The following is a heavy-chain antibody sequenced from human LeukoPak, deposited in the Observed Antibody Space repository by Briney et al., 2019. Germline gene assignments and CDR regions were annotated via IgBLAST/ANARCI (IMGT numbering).Heavy chain of an antibody. CDR3: AKTPYVWGSYRPNGDCFDY. CDR1: GFTFSSYG. D-gene: IGHD3-16*02. V-gene: IGHV3-30*18. Sequence: GGSLRLSRAASGFTFSSYGMHWVRPAPGKGLEWVAVISYDGSNKYYADSVKGRFTISRDNSKNTLYLQMNSLRAEDTAVYYCAKTPYVWGSYRPNGDCFDYWGQGTLVTVSS. CDR2: ISYDGSNK. J-gene: IGHJ4*02.